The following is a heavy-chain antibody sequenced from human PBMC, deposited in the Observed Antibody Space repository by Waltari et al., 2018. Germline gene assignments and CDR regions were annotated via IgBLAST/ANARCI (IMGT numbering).Heavy chain of an antibody. V-gene: IGHV3-23*01. CDR2: ISGSGGST. CDR1: GFTFSSFS. J-gene: IGHJ6*02. Sequence: EVQLLESGGGLVQPGGSLRLSCAASGFTFSSFSLRWVRQAPGTGLDWVSAISGSGGSTYYADSVKGRFTISRDNSKNTLYLQMNSLRAEDTAVYYCAKGDLGYCSSTSCYAGDYGMDVWGQGTTVTVSS. D-gene: IGHD2-2*01. CDR3: AKGDLGYCSSTSCYAGDYGMDV.